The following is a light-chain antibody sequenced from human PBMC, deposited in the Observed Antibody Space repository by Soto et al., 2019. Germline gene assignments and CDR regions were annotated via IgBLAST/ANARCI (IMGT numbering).Light chain of an antibody. Sequence: DVQMTQSPSTLSASVGDSVTITCRASQSVNNWLAWYQQKPGNAPRLLIYDASKLGRGVPSRFSGAGSGTEFILTISSLQPDDFATYFCQQYNSLSPWTFGQGTKVDIK. CDR3: QQYNSLSPWT. J-gene: IGKJ1*01. CDR2: DAS. CDR1: QSVNNW. V-gene: IGKV1-5*01.